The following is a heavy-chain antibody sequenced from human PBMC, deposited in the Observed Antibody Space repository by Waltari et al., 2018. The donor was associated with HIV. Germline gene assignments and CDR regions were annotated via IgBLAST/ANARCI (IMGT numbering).Heavy chain of an antibody. Sequence: EVQLVESGGDLLKPGGCLRLSCAAPGFTLNSVWMSWVRQAPGKGLEWVGRRKTKGDGGATDYAAAVKGRFTISRDDSKNTVYLQMNSLKIEDTAVYYCTSEEDYGSGSHFDYWGQGTLVTVSS. CDR1: GFTLNSVW. CDR3: TSEEDYGSGSHFDY. CDR2: RKTKGDGGAT. J-gene: IGHJ4*02. V-gene: IGHV3-15*01. D-gene: IGHD3-10*01.